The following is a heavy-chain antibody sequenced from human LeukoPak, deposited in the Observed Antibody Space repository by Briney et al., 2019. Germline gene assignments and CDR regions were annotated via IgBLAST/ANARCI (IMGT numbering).Heavy chain of an antibody. Sequence: ASVKVSCKAYGGTFSSYAISWVRQAPGQGLEWMGGIIPILSTTNYAQKFQGRVTITTDESTSTAYMELSSLRSEDTAVYYCARDHGEFCGGDCITWGDAFDIWGQGTMVTVSS. J-gene: IGHJ3*02. CDR1: GGTFSSYA. CDR2: IIPILSTT. V-gene: IGHV1-69*05. D-gene: IGHD2-21*01. CDR3: ARDHGEFCGGDCITWGDAFDI.